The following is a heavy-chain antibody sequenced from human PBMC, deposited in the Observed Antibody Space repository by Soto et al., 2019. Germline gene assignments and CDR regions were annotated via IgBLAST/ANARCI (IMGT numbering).Heavy chain of an antibody. CDR1: GFTFSSYG. CDR2: ISYDGSNK. D-gene: IGHD6-6*01. J-gene: IGHJ6*02. Sequence: PGGSLRLSCAASGFTFSSYGMHWVRQAPGKGLEWVAVISYDGSNKYYADSVKGRFTISRDNSKNTLYLQMNSLRAEDTAVYYCAKAVEYSSSHNYYYYGMDVWGQGTTVTVSS. V-gene: IGHV3-30*18. CDR3: AKAVEYSSSHNYYYYGMDV.